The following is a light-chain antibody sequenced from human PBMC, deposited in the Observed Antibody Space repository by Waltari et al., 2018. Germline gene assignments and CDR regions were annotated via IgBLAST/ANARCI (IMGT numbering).Light chain of an antibody. J-gene: IGKJ4*01. CDR3: QQYDDLTPLT. CDR2: DAS. CDR1: QDIRNY. Sequence: DIQMTQSPSSLSASVGDSVTITCQASQDIRNYLNWFQQKTGKAPKLLIYDASNLETGVPSRFSGSGAGTHFTFTISSLQPEDIATYYCQQYDDLTPLTFGGGTKVEI. V-gene: IGKV1-33*01.